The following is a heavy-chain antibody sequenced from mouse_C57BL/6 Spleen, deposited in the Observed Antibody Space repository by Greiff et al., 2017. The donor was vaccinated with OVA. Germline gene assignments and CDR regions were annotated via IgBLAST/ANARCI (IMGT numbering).Heavy chain of an antibody. CDR1: GFSFTSYA. CDR3: ARKDDYAGCFDY. CDR2: IWPGGGT. V-gene: IGHV2-9-1*01. D-gene: IGHD2-4*01. J-gene: IGHJ2*01. Sequence: QVQLQESGPGLVAPSPSLSITCTVSGFSFTSYAISWVRQPPGKGLEWLGVIWPGGGTTYNSALNSSLSISKDNSKSQVFLKMHSLQTDDTARYYCARKDDYAGCFDYWGQGTTLTVSA.